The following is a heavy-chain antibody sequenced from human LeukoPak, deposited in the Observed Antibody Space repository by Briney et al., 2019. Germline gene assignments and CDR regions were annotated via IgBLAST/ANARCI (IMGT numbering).Heavy chain of an antibody. Sequence: PGGSLRLSCAASGFTFDDYAMHWVRQAPGKGPEWVSLISWDGGSTYYADSVKGRFTISRDNSKNSLYLQMNSLRAEDTALYYCAKDIFPSTYYDSSGYYYQGAFDIWGQGTMVTVSS. D-gene: IGHD3-22*01. V-gene: IGHV3-43D*03. CDR3: AKDIFPSTYYDSSGYYYQGAFDI. CDR2: ISWDGGST. CDR1: GFTFDDYA. J-gene: IGHJ3*02.